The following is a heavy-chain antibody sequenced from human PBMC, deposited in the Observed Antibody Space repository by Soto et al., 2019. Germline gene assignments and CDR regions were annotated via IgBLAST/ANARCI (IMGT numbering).Heavy chain of an antibody. CDR2: INAGNGNT. CDR3: ARIGDDFWSGPRDAFDI. V-gene: IGHV1-3*01. J-gene: IGHJ3*02. D-gene: IGHD3-3*01. Sequence: ASVKVSCKASGYTFTSYAMHWVRQAPGQRLEWMGWINAGNGNTKYSQKFQGRVTITRDTSASTAYMELSSLRSEDTAVYYCARIGDDFWSGPRDAFDIWGQGTMVTVSS. CDR1: GYTFTSYA.